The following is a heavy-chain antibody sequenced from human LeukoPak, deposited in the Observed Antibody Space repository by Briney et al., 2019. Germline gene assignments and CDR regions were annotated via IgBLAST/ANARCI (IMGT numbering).Heavy chain of an antibody. D-gene: IGHD6-13*01. Sequence: SETLSLTCTVSGGSISSYYWSWIRQPPGKGLEWIGYIYYSGSTNYNPSLKSRVTISVDTSKNQFSLKLSSVTAADTAVYYCAREWPAAAGTGNWFDPWGQGTLVTVSS. J-gene: IGHJ5*02. CDR2: IYYSGST. V-gene: IGHV4-59*01. CDR3: AREWPAAAGTGNWFDP. CDR1: GGSISSYY.